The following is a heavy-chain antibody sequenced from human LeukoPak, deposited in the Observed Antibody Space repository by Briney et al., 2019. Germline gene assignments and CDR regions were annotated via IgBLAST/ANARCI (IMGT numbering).Heavy chain of an antibody. V-gene: IGHV3-64*01. D-gene: IGHD5-12*01. CDR1: GFTLSRHA. CDR2: ISSNGGST. Sequence: PGGSLRLSCAASGFTLSRHAMHWVRQAPGKGLEFVSAISSNGGSTYYANSVKGRFTISRDNSKNTLYLQMGSLRAEDMAVYYCARDGWLRGLDYWGQGTLVTVSS. J-gene: IGHJ4*02. CDR3: ARDGWLRGLDY.